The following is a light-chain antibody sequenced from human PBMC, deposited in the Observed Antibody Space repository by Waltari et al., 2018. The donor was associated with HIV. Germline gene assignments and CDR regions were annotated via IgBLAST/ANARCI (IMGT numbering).Light chain of an antibody. V-gene: IGKV1-8*01. CDR3: QQYYNYPRT. CDR1: QGISNS. J-gene: IGKJ1*01. Sequence: AIEMAQSPSSFSASTGDRVSITCRASQGISNSLAWFQQKPGKAPKVLIYNAKTLQSGVPSRFSGSASGTNFTLTISCLQSEDFATYYCQQYYNYPRTFGQGTKVEIK. CDR2: NAK.